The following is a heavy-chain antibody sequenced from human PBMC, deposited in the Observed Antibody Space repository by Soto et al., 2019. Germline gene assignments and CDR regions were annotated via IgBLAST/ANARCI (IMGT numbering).Heavy chain of an antibody. CDR3: AIHVISRWRNSFHP. J-gene: IGHJ5*02. CDR2: IYYSGST. V-gene: IGHV4-59*08. CDR1: GASISSYY. Sequence: SETLSLTCTVSGASISSYYWSWIRQPPGKGLEWIGFIYYSGSTNYNPSLKSRVTISIDTSKNQFSLKLTSVTAADTAMYYCAIHVISRWRNSFHPSCQAILLTVSS. D-gene: IGHD6-19*01.